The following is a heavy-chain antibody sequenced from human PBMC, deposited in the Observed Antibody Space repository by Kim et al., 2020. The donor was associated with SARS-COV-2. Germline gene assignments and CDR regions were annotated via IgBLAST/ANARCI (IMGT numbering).Heavy chain of an antibody. CDR1: FSSFTNYW. D-gene: IGHD2-8*01. J-gene: IGHJ1*01. CDR2: IFPGESYT. V-gene: IGHV5-51*01. Sequence: SLKISCQGSFSSFTNYWIGWVRQLPGKGLDWMGIIFPGESYTKYSPSFQGQVTISADKSINTVYLQWSSLKASDTAMYYCATQWRAYCTTFVCQPFESWGPGTLVTVS. CDR3: ATQWRAYCTTFVCQPFES.